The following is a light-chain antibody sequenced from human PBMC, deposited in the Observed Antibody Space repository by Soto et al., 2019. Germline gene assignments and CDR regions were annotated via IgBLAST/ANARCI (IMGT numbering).Light chain of an antibody. V-gene: IGKV1-33*01. CDR3: QQYENRPIT. Sequence: DIQMTQYTSSLSASVGDRVTITCQATQDISNLLNWFQQKPGKAPKLLIYDASNLETGVPSRFSGSGSGTDFTFTISSLQAEDIATYYCQQYENRPITFGQGARLEFK. J-gene: IGKJ5*01. CDR1: QDISNL. CDR2: DAS.